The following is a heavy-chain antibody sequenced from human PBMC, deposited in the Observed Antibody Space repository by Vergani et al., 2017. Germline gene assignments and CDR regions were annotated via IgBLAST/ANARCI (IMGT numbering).Heavy chain of an antibody. Sequence: EVQLVESRGGLVKPGGSLRLSCAASGFTFSSYSMNWVRQAPGKGLEWVSSISSSSSYIYYADSVKGRFTISRDNAKNSLYLQMNSLRAEDTAVYYCARDGEYYYDSSGYYHFDYWGQGTLVTVSS. CDR2: ISSSSSYI. V-gene: IGHV3-21*01. CDR1: GFTFSSYS. J-gene: IGHJ4*02. CDR3: ARDGEYYYDSSGYYHFDY. D-gene: IGHD3-22*01.